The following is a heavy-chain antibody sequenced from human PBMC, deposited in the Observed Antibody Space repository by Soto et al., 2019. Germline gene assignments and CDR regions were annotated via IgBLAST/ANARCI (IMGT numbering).Heavy chain of an antibody. CDR3: ANGGVRAYYDFWSGSH. CDR2: ISYDGSNK. Sequence: QVQLVESGGGVVQPGRSLRLSCAASGFTFSSYGMHWVRQAPGKGLEWVAVISYDGSNKYYADSVKGRFTISRDNSKNTLYLQMNSLRAEDTAVYYCANGGVRAYYDFWSGSHWGQGTLVTVSS. D-gene: IGHD3-3*01. V-gene: IGHV3-30*18. J-gene: IGHJ4*02. CDR1: GFTFSSYG.